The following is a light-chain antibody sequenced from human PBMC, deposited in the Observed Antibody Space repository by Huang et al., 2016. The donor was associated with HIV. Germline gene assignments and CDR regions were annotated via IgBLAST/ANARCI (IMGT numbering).Light chain of an antibody. CDR3: QQYYSWPRT. CDR1: QSVRDN. CDR2: GSS. V-gene: IGKV3-15*01. J-gene: IGKJ1*01. Sequence: EIVMTQSPVTLSVSPGGRATLSCWASQSVRDNLAWFQPKPGQAPRLLVRGSSTRATGVPARFSGSGSGTGFTLTITSLQSEDYAVYYCQQYYSWPRTFGPGTRVE.